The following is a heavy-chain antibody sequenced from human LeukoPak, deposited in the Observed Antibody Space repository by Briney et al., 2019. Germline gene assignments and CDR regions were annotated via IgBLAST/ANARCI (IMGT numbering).Heavy chain of an antibody. CDR1: GGSISSYY. CDR3: ARLSRYRYGYAVY. Sequence: PSETLSLTCTVSGGSISSYYWSWIRQPPRKGLEWIGYIYYSGSTNYNPSLRSRVTISVDTSKNQFSLKLSSVTAADTAVYYCARLSRYRYGYAVYWGQGTLVTVSS. J-gene: IGHJ4*02. CDR2: IYYSGST. V-gene: IGHV4-59*01. D-gene: IGHD5-18*01.